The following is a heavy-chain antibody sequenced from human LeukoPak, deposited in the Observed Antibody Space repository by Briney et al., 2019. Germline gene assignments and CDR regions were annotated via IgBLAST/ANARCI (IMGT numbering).Heavy chain of an antibody. CDR1: GFTFSGNW. V-gene: IGHV3-74*01. CDR2: LDSAAAIT. CDR3: ARVPGYSGYFYGMEV. Sequence: GGSLRLSCAASGFTFSGNWMHWVRQAPGKGLVWVSRLDSAAAITNYADSVKGRFTISSDNAKNTLYLQMDSLRAEDTAVYYCARVPGYSGYFYGMEVWGQGTTVSVPS. J-gene: IGHJ6*02. D-gene: IGHD5-12*01.